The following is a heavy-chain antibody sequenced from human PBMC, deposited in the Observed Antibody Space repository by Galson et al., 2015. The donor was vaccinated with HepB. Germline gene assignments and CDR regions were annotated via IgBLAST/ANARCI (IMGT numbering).Heavy chain of an antibody. CDR3: ARLLGANPVPFDY. Sequence: QSGAEVKKPGESLKISCKGSGYTFTDYWIGWVRQIPGKGLEWMGIIYPADSDTTYSPSFQGHVPISADKSISTAYLQWTSLKASDTAMYYCARLLGANPVPFDYWGQGTLVTVSS. D-gene: IGHD1-26*01. J-gene: IGHJ4*02. CDR2: IYPADSDT. V-gene: IGHV5-51*01. CDR1: GYTFTDYW.